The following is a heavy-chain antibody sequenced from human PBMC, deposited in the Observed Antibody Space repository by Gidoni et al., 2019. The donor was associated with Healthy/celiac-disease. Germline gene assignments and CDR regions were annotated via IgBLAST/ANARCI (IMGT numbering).Heavy chain of an antibody. CDR3: ARVPMWGYYDFWSGKYPYYYYGMDV. D-gene: IGHD3-3*01. CDR1: GYTFTSYD. CDR2: MNPNSGNT. Sequence: QVQLVQSGAEVKKPGASVKVSCKASGYTFTSYDINWVRQANGQGLEWMGWMNPNSGNTCYAQKFQGRVTMTRNTSISTAYMELSSLRSEDTAVYYCARVPMWGYYDFWSGKYPYYYYGMDVWGQGTTVTVSS. J-gene: IGHJ6*02. V-gene: IGHV1-8*01.